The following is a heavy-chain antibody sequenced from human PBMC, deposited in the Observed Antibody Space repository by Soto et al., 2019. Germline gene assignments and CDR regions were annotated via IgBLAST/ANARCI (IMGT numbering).Heavy chain of an antibody. Sequence: SETLSLTCTVSGGSISSYYWSWIRQPPGKGLEWIGYIYYSGSTNYNPSLKSRVTISVDTSKNQFSLKLSSVTAADTAVYYCARDPHPGRYCSGGSCYSFYYGMDVWGRGTTVTVSS. CDR3: ARDPHPGRYCSGGSCYSFYYGMDV. V-gene: IGHV4-59*01. CDR1: GGSISSYY. D-gene: IGHD2-15*01. J-gene: IGHJ6*02. CDR2: IYYSGST.